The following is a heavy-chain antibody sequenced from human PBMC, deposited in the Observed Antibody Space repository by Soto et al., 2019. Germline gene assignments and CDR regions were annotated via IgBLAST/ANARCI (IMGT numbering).Heavy chain of an antibody. J-gene: IGHJ4*02. Sequence: SETLSLTCTVSGGSISSSSYYWGWIRQPPGKGLEWIGSIYYSGSTYYNPSLKSRVTISVDTSKNQFSLKLSSVTAADTAVYYCASVEVEVSGTSRAYYFDYWGQGTLVTVSS. CDR2: IYYSGST. CDR3: ASVEVEVSGTSRAYYFDY. CDR1: GGSISSSSYY. D-gene: IGHD2-21*01. V-gene: IGHV4-39*01.